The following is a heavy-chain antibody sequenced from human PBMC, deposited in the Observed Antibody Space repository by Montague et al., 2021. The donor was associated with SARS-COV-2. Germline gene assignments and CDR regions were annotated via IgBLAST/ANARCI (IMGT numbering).Heavy chain of an antibody. Sequence: SETLSLTCSVARGSTGDYYWPRIQQSPGKVLQWIGYIFCPGRKKLNPSLKTRVSMSLDASKNHFSLRLSAVTAADTARYYCARAQNICFIANCVNYFDLWGLGALVTVSS. V-gene: IGHV4-59*01. CDR1: RGSTGDYY. D-gene: IGHD2-15*01. CDR2: IFCPGRK. J-gene: IGHJ4*02. CDR3: ARAQNICFIANCVNYFDL.